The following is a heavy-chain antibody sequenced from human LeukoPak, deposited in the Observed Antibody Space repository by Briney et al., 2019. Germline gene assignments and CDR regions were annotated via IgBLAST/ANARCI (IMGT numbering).Heavy chain of an antibody. D-gene: IGHD2-15*01. Sequence: PGGSLRLSCVASGFTFSDYYMSWIRQAPGKGLEWVSHISSSSSKTIYADSVKGRFTISRKNSKNTVTLQMNSLKTEEPVVYYGAKALLSDCSCSGDYWGQGTLITVS. CDR2: ISSSSSKT. CDR1: GFTFSDYY. J-gene: IGHJ4*02. CDR3: AKALLSDCSCSGDY. V-gene: IGHV3-11*03.